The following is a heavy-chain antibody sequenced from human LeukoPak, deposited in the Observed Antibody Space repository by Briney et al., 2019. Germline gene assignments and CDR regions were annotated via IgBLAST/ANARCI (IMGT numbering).Heavy chain of an antibody. D-gene: IGHD3-22*01. CDR3: ARDLGRSGYYLGAFDI. Sequence: GASVKVSCKASGYTFTSYYMHWVRQAPGQGLEWMGVINPSGGSTSYAQKFQGRVTMTRDTSTSTVYMELSSLSSEDTAVYYCARDLGRSGYYLGAFDIWGQGSMVTVSS. V-gene: IGHV1-46*01. CDR2: INPSGGST. CDR1: GYTFTSYY. J-gene: IGHJ3*02.